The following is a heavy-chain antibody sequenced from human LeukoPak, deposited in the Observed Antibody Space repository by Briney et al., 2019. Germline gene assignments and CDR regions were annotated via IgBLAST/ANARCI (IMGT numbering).Heavy chain of an antibody. D-gene: IGHD6-19*01. J-gene: IGHJ4*02. CDR3: TSSSSD. CDR1: GSIFTNAW. V-gene: IGHV3-15*01. CDR2: IKSKTDGGTT. Sequence: GGSLRLSCAASGSIFTNAWMNWVRQAPGKGLEWVGRIKSKTDGGTTDYAAPVKGRFTVSRDDSKKMLYLQMNSLKTEDTGVYHCTSSSSDWGQGTLVTVSS.